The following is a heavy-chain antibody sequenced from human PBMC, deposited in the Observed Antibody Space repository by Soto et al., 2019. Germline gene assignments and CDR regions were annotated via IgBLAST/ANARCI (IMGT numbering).Heavy chain of an antibody. D-gene: IGHD3-22*01. V-gene: IGHV1-18*01. CDR2: ISGYSGNT. CDR1: GYTFTEYG. CDR3: ARGAVSVMVFGMTNCVDS. J-gene: IGHJ5*01. Sequence: GASVKVSCKASGYTFTEYGINWVRQAPGQGPEWMGWISGYSGNTSYAQNFQDRVTMTTDTSTATAYMELRSLRSDDTAVYYCARGAVSVMVFGMTNCVDSSGQGTLVTVS.